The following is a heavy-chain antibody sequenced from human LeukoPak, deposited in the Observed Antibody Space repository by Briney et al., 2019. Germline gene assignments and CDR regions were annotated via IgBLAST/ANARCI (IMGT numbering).Heavy chain of an antibody. V-gene: IGHV3-66*02. CDR1: GFTFSSNY. CDR3: ARDNGSGKYYFDY. J-gene: IGHJ4*02. Sequence: PGGXLRLSCAASGFTFSSNYMSWVRQAPGKGLERVSVIYSGGSTYYADSVKGRFTISRDNSKNTLYLQMNSLRAEDTAVYYCARDNGSGKYYFDYWGQGTLVTVSS. CDR2: IYSGGST. D-gene: IGHD3-10*01.